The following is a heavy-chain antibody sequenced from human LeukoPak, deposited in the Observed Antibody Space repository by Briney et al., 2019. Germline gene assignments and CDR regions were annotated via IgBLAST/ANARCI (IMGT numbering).Heavy chain of an antibody. V-gene: IGHV3-30*18. J-gene: IGHJ3*02. CDR1: GFTFTNYG. CDR3: ANFEGSSQAFHI. CDR2: ILYDGSKK. D-gene: IGHD6-13*01. Sequence: PGGSQRLSCVASGFTFTNYGMHWARQAPGKGLEWVAAILYDGSKKYYADSVKGRFSIYRDNSNYTLYLQMNSLRAEDTAVYYCANFEGSSQAFHIWGQGTLVTVSS.